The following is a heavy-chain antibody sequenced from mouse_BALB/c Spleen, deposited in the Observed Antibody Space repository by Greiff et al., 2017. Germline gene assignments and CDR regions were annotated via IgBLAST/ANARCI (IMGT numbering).Heavy chain of an antibody. CDR1: GFTFSSYY. D-gene: IGHD2-4*01. CDR2: INSNGGST. CDR3: ARHGVISAFDY. V-gene: IGHV5-6-2*01. J-gene: IGHJ2*01. Sequence: DVMLVESGGGLVKLGGSLKLSCAASGFTFSSYYMSWVRQTPEKRLELVAAINSNGGSTYYPDTVKGRFTISRDNAKNTLYLQMSSLKSEDTALYYCARHGVISAFDYWGQGTTLTVSS.